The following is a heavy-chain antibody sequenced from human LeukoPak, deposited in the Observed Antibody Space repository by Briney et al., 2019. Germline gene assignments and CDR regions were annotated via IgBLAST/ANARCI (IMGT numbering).Heavy chain of an antibody. Sequence: IPSGTLSLTCAVSGGSISSSNWWSWVRQPPGKGLEWIGEIYHSGSTNYNPSLKSRVTISVDKSKNQFSLKLSSVTAADTAVYYCARSHSLLWFGESPYNWFDPWGQGTLVTVSS. D-gene: IGHD3-10*01. CDR2: IYHSGST. V-gene: IGHV4-4*02. J-gene: IGHJ5*02. CDR3: ARSHSLLWFGESPYNWFDP. CDR1: GGSISSSNW.